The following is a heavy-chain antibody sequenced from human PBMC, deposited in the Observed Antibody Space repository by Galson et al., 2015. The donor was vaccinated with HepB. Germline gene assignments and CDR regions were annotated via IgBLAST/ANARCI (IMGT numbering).Heavy chain of an antibody. J-gene: IGHJ6*03. CDR3: ARGGKYYDFWVPGMRYYYYYMDV. Sequence: SVKVSCKASGGTFSSYAISWVRQAPGQGLEWMGGIIPIFGTANYAQKFQGRVTITADESTSTAYMELSSLRSEDTAVYYCARGGKYYDFWVPGMRYYYYYMDVWGKGTTVTVSS. CDR1: GGTFSSYA. V-gene: IGHV1-69*13. D-gene: IGHD3-3*01. CDR2: IIPIFGTA.